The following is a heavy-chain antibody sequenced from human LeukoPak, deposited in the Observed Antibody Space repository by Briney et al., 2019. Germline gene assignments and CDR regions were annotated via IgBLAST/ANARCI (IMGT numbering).Heavy chain of an antibody. D-gene: IGHD5-18*01. V-gene: IGHV4-30-4*01. CDR2: IYYNGNT. CDR3: ARDRGYNYGPFDY. Sequence: PSETLSLTCAVYGGSFSGYYWSWIRQPPGKGLEWIGYIYYNGNTYYNPSLKSRVTISVDTSKNQFSLKLSSVTAADTAVYYCARDRGYNYGPFDYWGQGTLVTVSS. J-gene: IGHJ4*02. CDR1: GGSFSGYY.